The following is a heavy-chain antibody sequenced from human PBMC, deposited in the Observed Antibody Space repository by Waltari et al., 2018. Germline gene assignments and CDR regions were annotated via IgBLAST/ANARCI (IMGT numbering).Heavy chain of an antibody. Sequence: QVQLQESGPGLVKPSETLSPPGGVPGYSITSSYWWAWFRPPPGKGLEWIASIHYTGDTQYSPSLKSRVTISADKSKNEVSLRLTSVTAADTAVYYCAGHEWGLPGFWGQGTLVTVSS. J-gene: IGHJ4*02. V-gene: IGHV4-38-2*01. CDR3: AGHEWGLPGF. CDR1: GYSITSSYW. D-gene: IGHD1-26*01. CDR2: IHYTGDT.